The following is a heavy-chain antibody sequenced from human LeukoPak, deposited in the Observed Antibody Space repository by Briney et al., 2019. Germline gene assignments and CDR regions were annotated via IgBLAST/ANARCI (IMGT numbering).Heavy chain of an antibody. D-gene: IGHD2-21*02. CDR2: MNSGSSII. CDR3: ARTRYCGGDFYPWDFHY. Sequence: GGSLRLSCVASGFTFSTYSMNWVRRAPGKGLEWVAYMNSGSSIIYYADSVKGRFTISRDNAKNSLSLQMNSLRAEDTAVYYCARTRYCGGDFYPWDFHYWGQGTPVTVSS. CDR1: GFTFSTYS. J-gene: IGHJ4*02. V-gene: IGHV3-21*05.